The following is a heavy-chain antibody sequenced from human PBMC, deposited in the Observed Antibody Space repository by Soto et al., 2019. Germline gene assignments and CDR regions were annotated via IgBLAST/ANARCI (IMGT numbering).Heavy chain of an antibody. CDR2: ISGSGGST. Sequence: EVQLLESGGGLVQPGGSLRLSCATSGFTFSNYAITWVRQAPGKGLEWVSSISGSGGSTYYADYLKGPFTISRDNSKNTLSLQMNSLRAEDTAVYYCAKDLWFSLRPYGDYEYFQHWGQGTLVTVSS. J-gene: IGHJ1*01. CDR3: AKDLWFSLRPYGDYEYFQH. CDR1: GFTFSNYA. D-gene: IGHD4-17*01. V-gene: IGHV3-23*01.